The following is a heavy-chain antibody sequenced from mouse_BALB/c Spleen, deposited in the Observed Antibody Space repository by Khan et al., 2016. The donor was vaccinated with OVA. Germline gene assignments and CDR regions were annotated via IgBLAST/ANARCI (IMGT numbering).Heavy chain of an antibody. D-gene: IGHD2-4*01. CDR1: GFSLTSYG. V-gene: IGHV2-6*02. Sequence: QMQLEESGPGLVAPSQSLSITCTVSGFSLTSYGVHWVRQPPGKGLEWLVVIWSDGKTTYNSTLKSRLSISKDNSKSQVFLKMNSLQTEDTAMYYCARNTHMNTTVMDYWGQGTSVTVSS. CDR2: IWSDGKT. J-gene: IGHJ4*01. CDR3: ARNTHMNTTVMDY.